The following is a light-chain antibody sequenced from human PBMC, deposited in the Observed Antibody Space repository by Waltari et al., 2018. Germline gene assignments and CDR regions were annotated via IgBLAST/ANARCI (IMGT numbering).Light chain of an antibody. V-gene: IGLV1-51*01. CDR1: PPNLGNHY. Sequence: QSVLTPPPSVSAASGQKVTISCTASPPNLGNHYVSWFQQFQGTAPKLLIYEKDKRPSGMPGRFSGSKSGTSATLDIHGLQTGDEADYYCGTWDSRMSVAVLGGGTKVTVL. CDR3: GTWDSRMSVAV. CDR2: EKD. J-gene: IGLJ2*01.